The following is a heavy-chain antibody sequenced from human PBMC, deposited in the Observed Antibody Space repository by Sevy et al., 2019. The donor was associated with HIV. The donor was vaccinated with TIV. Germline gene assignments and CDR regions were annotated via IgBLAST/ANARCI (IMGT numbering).Heavy chain of an antibody. CDR3: ARVMSATTFYFDY. Sequence: SETLSLTCTVSGGSISSYYWSWIRQPPGKGLEWIGYIYYSGSTNYNPSLKSRVTISVDTSKNQFSLKLSSGTAADTAVYYCARVMSATTFYFDYWGQGTLVTVSS. CDR2: IYYSGST. J-gene: IGHJ4*02. V-gene: IGHV4-59*01. CDR1: GGSISSYY. D-gene: IGHD1-26*01.